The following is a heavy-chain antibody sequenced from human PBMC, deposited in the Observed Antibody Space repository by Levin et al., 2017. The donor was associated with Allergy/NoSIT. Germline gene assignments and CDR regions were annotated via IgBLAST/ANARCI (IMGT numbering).Heavy chain of an antibody. D-gene: IGHD3-22*01. CDR1: GFTFSSYW. V-gene: IGHV3-7*01. J-gene: IGHJ4*02. Sequence: GESLKISCAASGFTFSSYWMSWVRQAPGKGLEWVANIKQDGSEKYYVDSVKGRFTISRDNAKNSLYLQMNSLRAEDTAVYYCARDLPIIDYYDSSGYYGALDYWGQGTLVTVSS. CDR2: IKQDGSEK. CDR3: ARDLPIIDYYDSSGYYGALDY.